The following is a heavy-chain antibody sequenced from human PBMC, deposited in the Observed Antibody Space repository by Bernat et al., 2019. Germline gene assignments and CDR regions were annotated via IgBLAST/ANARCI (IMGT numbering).Heavy chain of an antibody. J-gene: IGHJ4*02. CDR1: GFTFSDYY. CDR2: ISSSSSYT. V-gene: IGHV3-11*05. D-gene: IGHD6-19*01. CDR3: ATDVNGWYYYYFDY. Sequence: QVQLVESGGGLVKPGGSLRLSCAASGFTFSDYYMSWIRQAPGKGLEWVSYISSSSSYTNYADSVKGRFTISRDNAKNSLYLQMNSLRAEDTAVYYCATDVNGWYYYYFDYWGQGTLVTVSS.